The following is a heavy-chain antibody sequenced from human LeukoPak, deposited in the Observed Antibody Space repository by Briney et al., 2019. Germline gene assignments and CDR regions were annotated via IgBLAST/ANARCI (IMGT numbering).Heavy chain of an antibody. CDR1: GFTFSTYS. V-gene: IGHV3-21*01. Sequence: GGSLRLSCAASGFTFSTYSMNWLRLAPGKGLEWVSSISPDSNYKYYVDSVKGRFTISRDNAKSSLYLQMNSLRAEDTAVYYCARPVRGAVGAFDIWGQGTMVTVSS. CDR2: ISPDSNYK. D-gene: IGHD3-10*01. CDR3: ARPVRGAVGAFDI. J-gene: IGHJ3*02.